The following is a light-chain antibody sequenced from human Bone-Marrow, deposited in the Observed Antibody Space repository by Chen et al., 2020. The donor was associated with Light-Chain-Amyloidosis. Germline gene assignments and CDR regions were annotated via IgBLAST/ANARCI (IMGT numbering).Light chain of an antibody. J-gene: IGLJ2*01. CDR3: QSEDSSGTDEVI. V-gene: IGLV3-25*03. CDR1: DLPTKY. Sequence: SYELTQPPSVSVSPGQTARITCSGDDLPTKYAYWYQKKPGQAPVLVIHRDTERPSGISERFSGSSSGTTATVTISGVQAEDEADYHCQSEDSSGTDEVIFGGGTKLTVL. CDR2: RDT.